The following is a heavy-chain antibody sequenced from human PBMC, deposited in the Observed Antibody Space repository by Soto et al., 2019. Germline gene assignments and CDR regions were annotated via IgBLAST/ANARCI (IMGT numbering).Heavy chain of an antibody. CDR1: GFTFSSYA. V-gene: IGHV3-23*01. Sequence: GRSLRLSCAASGFTFSSYAMSWVRQAPGKGLEWVSSMSHSGGTTYYADSVKGRFTISRDNSKNTLYLQMNSLRAEDTAVYYCTKLVGSGWYFPSWGQGTLVIV. J-gene: IGHJ5*02. D-gene: IGHD6-19*01. CDR3: TKLVGSGWYFPS. CDR2: MSHSGGTT.